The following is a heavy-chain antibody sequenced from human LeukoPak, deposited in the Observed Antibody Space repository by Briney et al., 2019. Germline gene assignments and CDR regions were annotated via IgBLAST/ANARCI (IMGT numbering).Heavy chain of an antibody. V-gene: IGHV4-34*01. Sequence: KPSETPSLTCAVYGGSFSGYYWSWIRQPPGKGLEWIGEINHSGSTNYNPSLKSRVTISVDTSKNQFSLKLSSVTAADTAVYYCAREGSTGGFAPGGRETLVTVSS. CDR1: GGSFSGYY. D-gene: IGHD2-2*01. CDR3: AREGSTGGFAP. CDR2: INHSGST. J-gene: IGHJ5*02.